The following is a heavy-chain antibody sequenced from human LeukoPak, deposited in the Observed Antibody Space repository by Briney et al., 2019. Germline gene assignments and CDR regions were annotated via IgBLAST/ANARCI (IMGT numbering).Heavy chain of an antibody. CDR1: GYTFTSYG. V-gene: IGHV1-69*13. D-gene: IGHD3-3*01. J-gene: IGHJ4*02. CDR2: IIPIFGTA. CDR3: ARRLYDFWSGYYLPHFDY. Sequence: SVKVSCKASGYTFTSYGISWVRQAPGQGLEWMGGIIPIFGTANYAQKFQGRVTITADESTSTAYMELSSLRSEDTAVYYCARRLYDFWSGYYLPHFDYWGQGTLVTVSS.